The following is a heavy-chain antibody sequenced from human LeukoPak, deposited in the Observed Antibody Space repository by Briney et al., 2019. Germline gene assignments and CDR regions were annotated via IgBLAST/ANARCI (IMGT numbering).Heavy chain of an antibody. Sequence: PVASVKVSCKASGGTFSSYAISWVRQDPGQGLEWMGRIIPILGIANYAQKFQGRVTITADKSTSTAYMVLSSLRSEDTAVYYCARDFSWTGDYYYYGMDVWGQGTTVTVSS. J-gene: IGHJ6*02. V-gene: IGHV1-69*04. CDR2: IIPILGIA. D-gene: IGHD3/OR15-3a*01. CDR1: GGTFSSYA. CDR3: ARDFSWTGDYYYYGMDV.